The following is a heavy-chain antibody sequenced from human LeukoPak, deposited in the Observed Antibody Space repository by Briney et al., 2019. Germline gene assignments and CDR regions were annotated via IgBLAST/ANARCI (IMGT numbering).Heavy chain of an antibody. V-gene: IGHV4-39*01. CDR1: GGSISSSSYY. Sequence: SETLSLTCTVSGGSISSSSYYWGWIRQPPGKGLKWIGSIYYSGSTYYNPSLKSRVTISVDTSKNQFSLKLSSVTAADTAVYYCARQESSNYFDYWGQGTLVTISS. J-gene: IGHJ4*02. CDR3: ARQESSNYFDY. CDR2: IYYSGST.